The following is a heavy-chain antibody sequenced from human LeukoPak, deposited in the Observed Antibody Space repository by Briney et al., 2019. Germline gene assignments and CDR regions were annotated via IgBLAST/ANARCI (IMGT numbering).Heavy chain of an antibody. Sequence: GSLRLSCAASEFTFSSYWMSWVRQAPGKGLEWVANIKQDGSEKYYVDSVKGRFTISRDNAKSSLYLQMNSLRAEDTAVYYCARADGDGGYYYYYGMDVWGKGTTVTVSS. V-gene: IGHV3-7*03. J-gene: IGHJ6*04. CDR2: IKQDGSEK. CDR1: EFTFSSYW. CDR3: ARADGDGGYYYYYGMDV. D-gene: IGHD4-17*01.